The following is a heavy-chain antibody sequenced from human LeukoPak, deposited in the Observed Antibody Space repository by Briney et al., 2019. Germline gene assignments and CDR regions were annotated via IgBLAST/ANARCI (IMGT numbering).Heavy chain of an antibody. D-gene: IGHD3-22*01. J-gene: IGHJ3*02. CDR1: GYTFINYG. CDR2: ISAYNSAYNGNT. Sequence: ASVKVSCKASGYTFINYGITWVRQAPGQGLEWMGWISAYNSAYNGNTHYAQKLQGRVTMTTDTSTNTGYMELRSLRSDDTAVYYCARDWWATYYYDSSGYPVGAFDIWGQGTMVTVSS. CDR3: ARDWWATYYYDSSGYPVGAFDI. V-gene: IGHV1-18*01.